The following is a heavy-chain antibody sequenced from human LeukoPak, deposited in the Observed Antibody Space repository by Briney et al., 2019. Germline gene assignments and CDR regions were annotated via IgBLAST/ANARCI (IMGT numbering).Heavy chain of an antibody. V-gene: IGHV1-2*02. Sequence: GASVKVSCKASGYIFTGYYMHWVRQAPGQGLEWMGWINPNSGDTNYAQKFQGRVTMTRDTSISTAYMELSRLRSDDTAVYYCARDVDGDYFDYWGQGTLVTVSS. CDR3: ARDVDGDYFDY. D-gene: IGHD3-9*01. CDR2: INPNSGDT. J-gene: IGHJ4*02. CDR1: GYIFTGYY.